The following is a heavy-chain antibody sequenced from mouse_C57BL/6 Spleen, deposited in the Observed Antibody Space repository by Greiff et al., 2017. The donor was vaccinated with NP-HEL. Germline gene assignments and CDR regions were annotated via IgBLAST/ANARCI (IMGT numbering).Heavy chain of an antibody. CDR3: AIWMQGSNLEG. V-gene: IGHV1-74*01. D-gene: IGHD1-1*01. Sequence: VQLQQPGAELVKPGASVKVSCKASGYTFTSYWMHWVKQRPGQGLEWFGRIHPSDSDPNYNQKFKGKATLTVAKSSSTAYMQLSSLTSEDSAVYYCAIWMQGSNLEGWGQGTTLTVSS. CDR1: GYTFTSYW. J-gene: IGHJ2*01. CDR2: IHPSDSDP.